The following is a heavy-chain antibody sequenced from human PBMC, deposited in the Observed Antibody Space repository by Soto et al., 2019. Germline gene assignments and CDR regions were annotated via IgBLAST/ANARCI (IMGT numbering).Heavy chain of an antibody. V-gene: IGHV3-30*18. J-gene: IGHJ6*03. CDR3: AKDLQYYYYMDV. Sequence: GGSLRLCCAACGFTFSSYGMHWVRQAPGKGLGWVAVISYDGSNKYYADSVKGRFTISRDDSKNTLYLQMNSLRAEDTAVYYCAKDLQYYYYMDVWGKGTTVTVSS. CDR1: GFTFSSYG. CDR2: ISYDGSNK.